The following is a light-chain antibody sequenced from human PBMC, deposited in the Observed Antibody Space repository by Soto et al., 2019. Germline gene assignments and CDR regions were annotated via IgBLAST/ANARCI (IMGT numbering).Light chain of an antibody. J-gene: IGKJ1*01. V-gene: IGKV3D-15*01. Sequence: EIVMTQSPATLSVSPGERATLSCRASQSVSSNLAWYQQKPGQAPRLLIYGATTRAIGIPARFSGSGSGTEFTLTISSLQPDDFATYYCQQYNSYSVTFGQGTKVDIK. CDR2: GAT. CDR1: QSVSSN. CDR3: QQYNSYSVT.